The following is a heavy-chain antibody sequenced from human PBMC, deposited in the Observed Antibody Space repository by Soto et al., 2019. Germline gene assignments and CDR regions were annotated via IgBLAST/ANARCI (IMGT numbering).Heavy chain of an antibody. J-gene: IGHJ4*02. V-gene: IGHV4-34*01. CDR3: ARGKKVKGPEEGSGWYNY. Sequence: QVQLQQWGAGLLKPSETLSLTCAVYGESFSGYYWGWIRLPPGKRLEWIGETIHSGNTTYNPSLKSRVTISVDTAKHQFSLRLESLTAADTAVYYCARGKKVKGPEEGSGWYNYWSQGTVVTVSS. CDR1: GESFSGYY. CDR2: TIHSGNT. D-gene: IGHD6-19*01.